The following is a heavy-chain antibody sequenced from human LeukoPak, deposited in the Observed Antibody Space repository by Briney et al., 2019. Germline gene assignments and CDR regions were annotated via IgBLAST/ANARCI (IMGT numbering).Heavy chain of an antibody. CDR3: ATWEAWVTPDY. CDR1: GYSFIDFY. Sequence: EASVKVSCKASGYSFIDFYMHWVRQAPGQGLEWMGGINPKSGTTKYAQKFQGRITMTRDTSINTGYMELSRLTSDGTAVYYCATWEAWVTPDYWGQGTLVTVSS. CDR2: INPKSGTT. V-gene: IGHV1-2*02. J-gene: IGHJ4*02. D-gene: IGHD2-21*02.